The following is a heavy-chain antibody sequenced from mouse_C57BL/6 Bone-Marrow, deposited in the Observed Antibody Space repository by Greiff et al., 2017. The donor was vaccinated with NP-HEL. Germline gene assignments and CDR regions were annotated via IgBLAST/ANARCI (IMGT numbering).Heavy chain of an antibody. Sequence: EVKLMESGGGLVQPKGSLKLSCAASGFSFNTYAMNWVRQAPGKGLEWVARIRSKSNNYATYYADSVKDRFTISRDDSESMLYLQMNNLKTEDTAMYYCVRQPIRYGSSPLAMDYWGQGTSVTVSS. CDR3: VRQPIRYGSSPLAMDY. V-gene: IGHV10-1*01. J-gene: IGHJ4*01. D-gene: IGHD1-1*01. CDR2: IRSKSNNYAT. CDR1: GFSFNTYA.